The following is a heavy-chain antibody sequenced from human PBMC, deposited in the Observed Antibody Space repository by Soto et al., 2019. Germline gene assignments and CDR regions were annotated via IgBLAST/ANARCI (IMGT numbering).Heavy chain of an antibody. J-gene: IGHJ4*02. D-gene: IGHD3-10*01. CDR2: IYYSGSA. V-gene: IGHV4-31*03. Sequence: PSETLSLTCTVSGGSISSGGYYWSWIRQHPGKGLEWIGYIYYSGSAYYNPSLKSRVTISVDTSKNQFSLRLSSVTAADTAVYYCARDSITMVRGVIHTPYFDYWGQGTLVTVSS. CDR1: GGSISSGGYY. CDR3: ARDSITMVRGVIHTPYFDY.